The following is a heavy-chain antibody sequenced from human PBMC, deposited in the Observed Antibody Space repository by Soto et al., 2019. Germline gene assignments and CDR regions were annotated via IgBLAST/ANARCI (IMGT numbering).Heavy chain of an antibody. CDR2: IYHSGST. CDR3: ARVPDR. CDR1: GGSISSGGYS. J-gene: IGHJ5*02. Sequence: QLQLQESGSGLVKPSQTLSLTCAVSGGSISSGGYSWSWIRQPPGKGLEWTGYIYHSGSTYYNPSFKSRVTISVTKSQTQFSLKLSSVTAAVTAAYYCARVPDRWGQGTLVTVSS. V-gene: IGHV4-30-2*01.